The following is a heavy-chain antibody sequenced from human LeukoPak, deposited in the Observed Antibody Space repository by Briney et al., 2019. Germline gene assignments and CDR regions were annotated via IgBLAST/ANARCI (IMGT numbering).Heavy chain of an antibody. Sequence: SETLSLTCTVSGGSISSYYWSWIRQPPGKGLEWIGYIYYSGSTNYNPSLKSRVTISVDTSKNQFSLKLSSVTAADTAVYYCAREDKTGAFDIWGQGTMVTVSS. CDR1: GGSISSYY. CDR3: AREDKTGAFDI. J-gene: IGHJ3*02. V-gene: IGHV4-59*01. CDR2: IYYSGST.